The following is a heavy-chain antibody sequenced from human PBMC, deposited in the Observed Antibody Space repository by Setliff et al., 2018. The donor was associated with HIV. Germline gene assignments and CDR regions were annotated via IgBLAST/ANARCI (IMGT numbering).Heavy chain of an antibody. V-gene: IGHV1-18*04. J-gene: IGHJ4*02. D-gene: IGHD2-2*01. CDR2: ISPYNGNT. CDR3: ARKPTGSPSDY. CDR1: GYTFTGYF. Sequence: ASVKVSCKASGYTFTGYFIHWVRQAPGQGLEWMGWISPYNGNTNYVQKRQGRVTITTDTSTSTAYMELRSLRSDDTALYYCARKPTGSPSDYWGQGTLVTVSS.